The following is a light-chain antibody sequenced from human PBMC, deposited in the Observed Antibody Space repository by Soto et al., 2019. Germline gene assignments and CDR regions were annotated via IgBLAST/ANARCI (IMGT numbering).Light chain of an antibody. CDR2: EVR. CDR1: SSDVGGYNY. Sequence: QSVLTQPASVSGSPGQSITISCTGTSSDVGGYNYVSWYQHHPGKAPKLMIYEVRNRPSGVSNRFSGSKSGNTASLTISGLQTEDEADYYCSSYTSSRTVIFGGGTKVTVL. V-gene: IGLV2-14*01. CDR3: SSYTSSRTVI. J-gene: IGLJ2*01.